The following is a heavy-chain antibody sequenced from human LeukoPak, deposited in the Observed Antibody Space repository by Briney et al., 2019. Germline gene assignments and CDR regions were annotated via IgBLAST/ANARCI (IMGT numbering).Heavy chain of an antibody. V-gene: IGHV4-38-2*02. CDR2: IYHSGST. Sequence: SETLSPTCTVSGYSISSGYYWGWIRQPPGKGLEWIGSIYHSGSTYYNPSLKSRVTISVDTSKNQFSLKLSSVTAADTAVYYCARDQYERGLDLLGAFDIWGQGTMVTVSS. CDR3: ARDQYERGLDLLGAFDI. J-gene: IGHJ3*02. CDR1: GYSISSGYY. D-gene: IGHD3-16*01.